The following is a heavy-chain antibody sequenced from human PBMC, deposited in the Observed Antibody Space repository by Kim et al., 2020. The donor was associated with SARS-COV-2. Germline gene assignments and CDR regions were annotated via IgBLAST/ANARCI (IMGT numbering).Heavy chain of an antibody. CDR3: ARVGYRITIFGGYYGMDV. Sequence: SETLSLTCTVSGGSISSYYWSWIRQPPGKGLEWIGYIYYSGSTNYNPSLKSRVTISVDTSKNQFSLKLSSVTAADTAVYYCARVGYRITIFGGYYGMDVWGQGTTVTVSS. V-gene: IGHV4-59*08. CDR1: GGSISSYY. D-gene: IGHD3-3*01. J-gene: IGHJ6*02. CDR2: IYYSGST.